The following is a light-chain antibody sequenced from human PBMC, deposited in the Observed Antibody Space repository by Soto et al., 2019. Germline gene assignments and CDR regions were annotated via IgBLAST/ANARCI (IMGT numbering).Light chain of an antibody. CDR1: QNIHTN. CDR2: GAS. CDR3: QQRSSWPIT. Sequence: EIVMTQSPATLSVSPGERATLSCRAGQNIHTNLAWYQQKPGQAPRLLFYGASTGATGLPARFSGSGSGTEFTLTISSLEPEDFAIYYCQQRSSWPITFGPGTKVDIK. J-gene: IGKJ3*01. V-gene: IGKV3-15*01.